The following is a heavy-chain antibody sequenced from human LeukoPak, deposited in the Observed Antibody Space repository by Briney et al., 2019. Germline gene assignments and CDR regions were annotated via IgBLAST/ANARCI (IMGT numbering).Heavy chain of an antibody. Sequence: GGSLRLSCAASGFTFSSYGMHWVRQAPGKGLEWVAVISYDGSNKYYVDSVKGRFTISRDNSKNTLYVQMNSLRVEDTAVYYCARDPAKFWSGHDYWGQGTLVTVSS. V-gene: IGHV3-30*03. CDR1: GFTFSSYG. J-gene: IGHJ4*02. D-gene: IGHD3-3*01. CDR3: ARDPAKFWSGHDY. CDR2: ISYDGSNK.